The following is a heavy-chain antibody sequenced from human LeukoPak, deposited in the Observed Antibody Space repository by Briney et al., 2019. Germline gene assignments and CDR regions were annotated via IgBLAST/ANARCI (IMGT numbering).Heavy chain of an antibody. Sequence: PSETLSLTCTVSGGSISSSSYYWGWIRQPPGKGLEWIGSIYYSGSTYYNPSLKSRVTISVDTSKNQLSLKLSSVTAADTAVYYCARDQDYYDSSGPSWGQGTLVTVSS. V-gene: IGHV4-39*07. CDR3: ARDQDYYDSSGPS. J-gene: IGHJ5*02. CDR1: GGSISSSSYY. CDR2: IYYSGST. D-gene: IGHD3-22*01.